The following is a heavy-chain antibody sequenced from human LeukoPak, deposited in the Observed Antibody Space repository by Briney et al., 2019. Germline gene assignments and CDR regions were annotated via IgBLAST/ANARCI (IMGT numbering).Heavy chain of an antibody. D-gene: IGHD3-16*01. J-gene: IGHJ4*02. Sequence: PSETLSLTCTVSGGSISSYYWSWIRQPPGKGLEWIGYIYYSGSTYYNPSLKSRVTISVDTSKNQFSLKLSSVTAADTAVYYCARGGVGYYDNWGQGTLVTVSS. CDR2: IYYSGST. V-gene: IGHV4-59*08. CDR1: GGSISSYY. CDR3: ARGGVGYYDN.